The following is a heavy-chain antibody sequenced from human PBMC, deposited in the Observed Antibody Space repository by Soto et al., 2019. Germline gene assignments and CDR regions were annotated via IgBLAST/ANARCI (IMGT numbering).Heavy chain of an antibody. CDR1: GGSFRGYY. CDR2: INHSGST. CDR3: ARDLRYCSSTSCFNWFDP. D-gene: IGHD2-2*01. Sequence: SETMSLPCAVDGGSFRGYYWSWIRQPTGKGLEWIGEINHSGSTNYNPSLKSRVTISVDTSKNQFSLKLSSVTAADTAVYYCARDLRYCSSTSCFNWFDPWGQGTLVTVSS. V-gene: IGHV4-34*01. J-gene: IGHJ5*02.